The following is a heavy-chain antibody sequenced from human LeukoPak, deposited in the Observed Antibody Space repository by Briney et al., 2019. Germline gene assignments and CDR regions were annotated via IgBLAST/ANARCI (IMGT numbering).Heavy chain of an antibody. CDR2: IDPSDSYT. CDR3: AIVTVPAGTWYFDL. Sequence: GESLKIYCKVSGYSFISYWFTGVRQMPGTGLEWMGRIDPSDSYTNYSPSFQGHVTISADKSISTAYLQWSSLRASDTAMYYCAIVTVPAGTWYFDLWGRGTLVTVSS. D-gene: IGHD2-2*01. V-gene: IGHV5-10-1*01. J-gene: IGHJ2*01. CDR1: GYSFISYW.